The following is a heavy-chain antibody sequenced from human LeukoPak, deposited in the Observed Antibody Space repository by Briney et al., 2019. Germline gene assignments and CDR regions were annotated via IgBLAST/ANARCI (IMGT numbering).Heavy chain of an antibody. D-gene: IGHD6-13*01. Sequence: ASVKVSCKVSGYTLTELSMHWVRQAPGKGLEWMGGFDPEDGETIHAQKFQGRVTMTEDTSTDTAYMELSSLRSEDTAVYYCATDIKHIAAAGILGIGSQNFDYWGQGTLVTVSS. V-gene: IGHV1-24*01. CDR2: FDPEDGET. CDR3: ATDIKHIAAAGILGIGSQNFDY. J-gene: IGHJ4*02. CDR1: GYTLTELS.